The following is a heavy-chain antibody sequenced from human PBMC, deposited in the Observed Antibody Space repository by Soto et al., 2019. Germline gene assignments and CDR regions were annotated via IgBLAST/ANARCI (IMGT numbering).Heavy chain of an antibody. V-gene: IGHV3-66*01. CDR3: ASPALYGDYDLAYYYYMDV. CDR2: IYSGGST. CDR1: GFTVSSNY. Sequence: GGSLRLSCAASGFTVSSNYMSWVRQAPGKGLEWVSVIYSGGSTYYADSVKGRFTISRDNSKNTLYLQMNSLRAEDTAVYYCASPALYGDYDLAYYYYMDVWGKGTTVTVSS. D-gene: IGHD4-17*01. J-gene: IGHJ6*03.